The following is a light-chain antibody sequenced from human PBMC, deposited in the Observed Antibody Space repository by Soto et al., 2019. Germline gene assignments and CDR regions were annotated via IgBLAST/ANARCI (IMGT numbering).Light chain of an antibody. CDR3: ASYTTSSTYV. CDR2: DVT. J-gene: IGLJ1*01. Sequence: QSVLTQPASVSGSPGQSIAISCTGTSSDVGGFNYVSWYQQHPGKAPKLLIYDVTSRPSGVSDRFSGSKSANTASLTISGLQAEDEADYYRASYTTSSTYVFGTGTKVTVL. V-gene: IGLV2-14*03. CDR1: SSDVGGFNY.